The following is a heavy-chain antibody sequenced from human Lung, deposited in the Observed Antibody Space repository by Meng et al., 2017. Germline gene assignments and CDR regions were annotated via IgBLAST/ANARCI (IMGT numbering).Heavy chain of an antibody. CDR1: GFTFTDHW. Sequence: EVQLVESGGGLVSPGASLRLSCAASGFTFTDHWMHWVRQGPGKGLVWVSRINRDGTKPTYADSVKGRFTISRDNAKNTLYLQMNNLRAEDTAFYYCTNDRLNHWGQGALVTVSS. CDR2: INRDGTKP. J-gene: IGHJ1*01. D-gene: IGHD1-1*01. CDR3: TNDRLNH. V-gene: IGHV3-74*01.